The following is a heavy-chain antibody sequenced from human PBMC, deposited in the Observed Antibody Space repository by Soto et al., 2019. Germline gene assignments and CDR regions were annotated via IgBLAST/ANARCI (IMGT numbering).Heavy chain of an antibody. J-gene: IGHJ3*02. V-gene: IGHV4-39*07. CDR2: IYYTGDT. CDR1: GDSITATEYF. D-gene: IGHD6-19*01. Sequence: TSETLSLTCAVSGDSITATEYFWGWIRQPPGKGLEWIGSIYYTGDTFYNPSFTSRLTISVDTSKNQFSLKLSSVTAADTAVYYCARRFAVAGAAFDIWGQGTMVTVSS. CDR3: ARRFAVAGAAFDI.